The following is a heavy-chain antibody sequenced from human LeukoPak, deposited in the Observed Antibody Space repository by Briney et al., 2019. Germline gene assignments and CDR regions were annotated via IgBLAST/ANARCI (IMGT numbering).Heavy chain of an antibody. J-gene: IGHJ3*02. CDR1: GFTFSSYA. Sequence: PGGSLRLSCAASGFTFSSYAMSWVRQAPGKGLEWVSAISGRCGRKYYADSVKGRFSISRDNSTNTLYLQMNSLRAEDTAVYYCAKDYLDIVVVPAALDAFDIWGQGTMVTVSS. CDR2: ISGRCGRK. V-gene: IGHV3-23*01. D-gene: IGHD2-2*03. CDR3: AKDYLDIVVVPAALDAFDI.